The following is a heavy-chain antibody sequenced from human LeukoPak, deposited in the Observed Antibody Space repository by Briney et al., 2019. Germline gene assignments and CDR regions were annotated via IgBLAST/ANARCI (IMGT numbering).Heavy chain of an antibody. CDR2: IRYDGSNK. CDR1: GFTFSSYG. D-gene: IGHD6-6*01. V-gene: IGHV3-30*02. CDR3: AKAGIAARPRSYFDY. Sequence: PGGSLRLSCAASGFTFSSYGMHWVRQAPGKGLEWVAYIRYDGSNKYYADSVKGRFTISRDNSKNTLYLQMNSLRAEDTAVYYCAKAGIAARPRSYFDYWGQGTLVTVSS. J-gene: IGHJ4*02.